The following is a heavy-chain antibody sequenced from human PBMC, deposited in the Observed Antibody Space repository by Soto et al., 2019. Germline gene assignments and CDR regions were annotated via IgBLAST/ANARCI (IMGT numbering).Heavy chain of an antibody. CDR2: IYYGGST. CDR1: GGSLSSSSYY. Sequence: SDTLSLTCTVSGGSLSSSSYYWGWIRQPPGKGLEWIGDIYYGGSTYYNPSLKSRVTVSVDTSKNQFSLKLSSVTAADTAVYYCARGWGSSWHRVGYYYMDVWGKGTTVTVSS. J-gene: IGHJ6*03. V-gene: IGHV4-39*01. D-gene: IGHD6-13*01. CDR3: ARGWGSSWHRVGYYYMDV.